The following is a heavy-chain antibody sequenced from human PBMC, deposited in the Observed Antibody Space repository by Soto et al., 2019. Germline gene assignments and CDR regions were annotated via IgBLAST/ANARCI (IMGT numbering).Heavy chain of an antibody. D-gene: IGHD3-22*01. CDR1: GGSISSYY. J-gene: IGHJ4*02. CDR2: IYYSGST. Sequence: SETLSLTCTVSGGSISSYYWSWIRQPPGKGLEWIGYIYYSGSTNYNPSLKSRVTISVDTSKNQFSLKLSSVTAADTAVYYCARMWYYDSSGYIDYWGQGTLVTVSS. CDR3: ARMWYYDSSGYIDY. V-gene: IGHV4-59*01.